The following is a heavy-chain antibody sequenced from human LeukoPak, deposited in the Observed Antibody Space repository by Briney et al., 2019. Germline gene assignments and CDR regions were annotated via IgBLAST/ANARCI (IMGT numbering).Heavy chain of an antibody. J-gene: IGHJ4*02. CDR3: ARDIYCSSTSCYTVQLDY. Sequence: ASVKVSCKASGYTFTGYYMHWVRQAPGQGLEWMGWINPNSGGTNYAQKFQGRVTMTRDTSISTAYMGLSRLRSDDTAVYYCARDIYCSSTSCYTVQLDYWGQGTLVTVSS. CDR2: INPNSGGT. V-gene: IGHV1-2*02. D-gene: IGHD2-2*02. CDR1: GYTFTGYY.